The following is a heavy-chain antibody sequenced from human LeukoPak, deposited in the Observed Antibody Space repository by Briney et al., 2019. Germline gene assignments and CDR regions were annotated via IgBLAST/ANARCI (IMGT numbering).Heavy chain of an antibody. J-gene: IGHJ3*02. CDR3: AREGGSLDVVVVAATHNAFDI. D-gene: IGHD2-15*01. CDR1: GYTFTSHD. V-gene: IGHV1-8*02. CDR2: MNPNSGNT. Sequence: ASVKVSCKASGYTFTSHDINWVRQATGQGLEWMGWMNPNSGNTGYAQKLQGRVTMTTDTSTSTAYMKLRSLRSDDTAVYYCAREGGSLDVVVVAATHNAFDIWGQGTMVTVSS.